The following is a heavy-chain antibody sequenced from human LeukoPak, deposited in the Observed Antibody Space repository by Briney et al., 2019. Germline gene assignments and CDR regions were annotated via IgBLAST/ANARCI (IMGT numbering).Heavy chain of an antibody. D-gene: IGHD2-8*02. V-gene: IGHV3-74*01. J-gene: IGHJ5*02. Sequence: PGGSLRLSCAASKFSFSSYWMHWVRQAPGKGLVWVSRINSDGGRTNYADSVRGRFTISRDNAKNTLYLQMSSLRAEDTAVYYCARVLTGSWDWFDPWGQGTLVTVSS. CDR3: ARVLTGSWDWFDP. CDR1: KFSFSSYW. CDR2: INSDGGRT.